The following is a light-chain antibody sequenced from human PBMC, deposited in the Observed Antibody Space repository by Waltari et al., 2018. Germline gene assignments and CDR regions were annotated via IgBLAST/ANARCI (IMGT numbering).Light chain of an antibody. J-gene: IGKJ1*01. CDR2: DAS. CDR3: QHRGNWRPT. CDR1: QSVGTS. Sequence: EIVLTQSPATLSLSPGERATLSCRASQSVGTSLAWFQHKPGQAPSLLIFDASDRAAGIPDRFSGSGSGIDFTLTITSLETEDVATYYCQHRGNWRPTFGQGTKV. V-gene: IGKV3-11*01.